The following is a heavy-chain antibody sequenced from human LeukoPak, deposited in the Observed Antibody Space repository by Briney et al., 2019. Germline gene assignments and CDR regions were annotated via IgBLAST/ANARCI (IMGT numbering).Heavy chain of an antibody. CDR1: GFTFIKFG. D-gene: IGHD6-19*01. CDR3: ARDPTNTSGRNVYLDH. V-gene: IGHV1-18*01. CDR2: ISTYNGNT. J-gene: IGHJ4*02. Sequence: ASVTVSCKASGFTFIKFGITWVRQAPGQGLEWVGWISTYNGNTNYAQKFQGRVTMTTDSSTTTAYMELRSLRSDDTAVYYCARDPTNTSGRNVYLDHWGQGTLVTVSS.